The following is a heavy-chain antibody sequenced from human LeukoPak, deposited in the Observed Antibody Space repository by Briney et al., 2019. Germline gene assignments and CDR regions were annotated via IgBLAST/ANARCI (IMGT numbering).Heavy chain of an antibody. CDR3: AREGLGETYFEY. V-gene: IGHV4-39*07. CDR2: IYYSGST. D-gene: IGHD3-10*01. CDR1: GGSISSSSYY. J-gene: IGHJ4*02. Sequence: SETLSLTCTVSGGSISSSSYYWGWIRQPPGKGLEWIGSIYYSGSTYYNPSLKSRVSMSVDKSKSHFSLRLTSVTAADTAVYYCAREGLGETYFEYWGRGILVTVSS.